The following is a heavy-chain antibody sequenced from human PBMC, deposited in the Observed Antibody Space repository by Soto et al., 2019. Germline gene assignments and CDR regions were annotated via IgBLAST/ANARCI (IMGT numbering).Heavy chain of an antibody. CDR2: IYYSGST. Sequence: PSETLSLTCTVSGGAISSSRYYWGWIRQPPGKGLEWIGSIYYSGSTYYNPSLKSRVTISVDTSKNQFSLKLSSVTAADTAVYYCARRIQLRAYNYYGMDVWGQGTTVTVSS. CDR1: GGAISSSRYY. D-gene: IGHD5-18*01. V-gene: IGHV4-39*01. CDR3: ARRIQLRAYNYYGMDV. J-gene: IGHJ6*02.